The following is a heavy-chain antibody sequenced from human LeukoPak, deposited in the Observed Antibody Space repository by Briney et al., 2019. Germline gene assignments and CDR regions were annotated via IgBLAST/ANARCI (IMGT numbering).Heavy chain of an antibody. CDR3: TRVGIGRYSFDS. D-gene: IGHD1-26*01. CDR1: GFPLSNYW. Sequence: GGSLRLSCAASGFPLSNYWMHWVRQTPGKGLVWVSRINPDGTTTSYADSVKGRFTISRDNARNTLYLEMNSLRAEDTAVYYCTRVGIGRYSFDSWGQGTLVTVSS. J-gene: IGHJ4*02. CDR2: INPDGTTT. V-gene: IGHV3-74*01.